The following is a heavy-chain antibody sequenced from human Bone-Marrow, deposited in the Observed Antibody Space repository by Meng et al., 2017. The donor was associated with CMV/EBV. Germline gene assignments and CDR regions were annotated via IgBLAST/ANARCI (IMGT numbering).Heavy chain of an antibody. J-gene: IGHJ4*02. V-gene: IGHV3-15*01. CDR2: IKNKADGGTT. D-gene: IGHD1-1*01. Sequence: GESLKISCAASGFTFSNAWMSWVRQAPGKGLEWVGHIKNKADGGTTDYAAPVKGRFTISRDDSKTTLYLQMNSLRIEDTAVYYCATDTPPYWNLAYWGQGARVTCSS. CDR3: ATDTPPYWNLAY. CDR1: GFTFSNAW.